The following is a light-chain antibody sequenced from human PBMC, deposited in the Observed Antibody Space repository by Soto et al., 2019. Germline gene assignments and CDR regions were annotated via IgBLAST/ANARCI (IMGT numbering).Light chain of an antibody. V-gene: IGKV3-20*01. Sequence: DIVLTQSPDTLSLSPGERATGSCRASQSVASLYLAWYQQKPGQAPRLLIFGASSRASGIPDRFSGSGSGTDFTLTISRLEPEDFALYYCQHYGDSSWTFGQGTKVDIK. CDR1: QSVASLY. CDR3: QHYGDSSWT. CDR2: GAS. J-gene: IGKJ1*01.